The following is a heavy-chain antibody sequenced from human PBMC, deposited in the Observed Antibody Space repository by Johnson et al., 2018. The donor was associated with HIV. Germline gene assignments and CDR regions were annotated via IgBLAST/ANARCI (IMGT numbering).Heavy chain of an antibody. CDR2: ISGSGGST. J-gene: IGHJ3*02. CDR1: GFNFVDYG. CDR3: VKDLGLQFMEWSTAPADAFHI. Sequence: VQLVESGGGVVQPGRSLRLSCAASGFNFVDYGMTWVRQAPGKGLEWVSAISGSGGSTYYADSVKGRLTISRDNSRNTLLLQMNSLRAEDTAVYYCVKDLGLQFMEWSTAPADAFHIWGQGTMVTVSS. D-gene: IGHD3-3*01. V-gene: IGHV3-23*04.